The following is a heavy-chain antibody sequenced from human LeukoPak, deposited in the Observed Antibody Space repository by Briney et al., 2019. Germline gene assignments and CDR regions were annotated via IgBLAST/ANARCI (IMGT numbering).Heavy chain of an antibody. V-gene: IGHV4-30-4*08. CDR3: ARDHWYSSNNWFDP. CDR2: IYYSGST. CDR1: GGSISSGDYY. J-gene: IGHJ5*02. Sequence: SETLSLTCTVSGGSISSGDYYWSWIRQPPGKGLEWIGYIYYSGSTYYNPSLKSRVTISVDTSKNQFSLKLSSVTAADTAVYYCARDHWYSSNNWFDPWGQGTLVTVSS. D-gene: IGHD6-13*01.